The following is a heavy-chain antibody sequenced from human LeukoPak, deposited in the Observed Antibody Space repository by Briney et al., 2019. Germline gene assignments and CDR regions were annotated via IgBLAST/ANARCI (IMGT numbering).Heavy chain of an antibody. D-gene: IGHD2-21*01. CDR2: ISRGGTTT. V-gene: IGHV3-23*01. CDR3: ARDGVVVIPTYDY. Sequence: GGSPRLSCAASGFTFSNYAMNWVRQAPGKGLVWVSGISRGGTTTYHADSVKGRFTISRDNSKNTLYLQMISLRVEDTALYYCARDGVVVIPTYDYWGQGTLATVSS. J-gene: IGHJ4*02. CDR1: GFTFSNYA.